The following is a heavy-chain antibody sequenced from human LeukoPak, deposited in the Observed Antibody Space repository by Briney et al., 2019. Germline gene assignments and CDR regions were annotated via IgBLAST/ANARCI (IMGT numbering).Heavy chain of an antibody. J-gene: IGHJ5*02. CDR1: GGSISSYY. CDR3: ARAGYSHTCFDP. CDR2: IHSSGST. D-gene: IGHD6-13*01. Sequence: SETLSLTCTVPGGSISSYYWDWIRQPPGKGLEWIGYIHSSGSTSYNPSLKSRVTISVDTSKNQFSLKLSSVTAADTAVYYCARAGYSHTCFDPWGQGTLVTVSS. V-gene: IGHV4-59*01.